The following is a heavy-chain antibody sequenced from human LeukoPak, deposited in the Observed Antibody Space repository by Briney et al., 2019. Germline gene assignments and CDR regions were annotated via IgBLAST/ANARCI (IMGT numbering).Heavy chain of an antibody. J-gene: IGHJ4*02. CDR1: GFTFSSYG. CDR2: IRYDGSNE. CDR3: TKIIDTLLVRRGVFDY. V-gene: IGHV3-30*02. Sequence: QPGGSLRLSCAASGFTFSSYGMHWVRQAPDKGLEWVAFIRYDGSNEYYADSVKGRFTISRDNSKDTLYLQMISLRAEDTAIYYCTKIIDTLLVRRGVFDYWGQGALVTVSS. D-gene: IGHD2-8*01.